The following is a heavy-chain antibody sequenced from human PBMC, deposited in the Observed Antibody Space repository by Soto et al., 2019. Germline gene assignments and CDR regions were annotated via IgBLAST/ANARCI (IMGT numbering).Heavy chain of an antibody. D-gene: IGHD3-3*01. J-gene: IGHJ4*02. CDR1: GGSISSYY. CDR3: ARSLADFWSGEYYFDY. V-gene: IGHV4-59*01. Sequence: NPSETLSLTCTVSGGSISSYYWSWIGQPPGKGLEWIGYIYYSGSTNYNPSLKSRVTISVDTSKNQFSLKLSSVTAADTAVYYCARSLADFWSGEYYFDYWGQGTLVTVSS. CDR2: IYYSGST.